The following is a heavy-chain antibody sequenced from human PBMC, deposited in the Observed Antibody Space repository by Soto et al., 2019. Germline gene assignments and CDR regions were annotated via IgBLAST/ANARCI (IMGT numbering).Heavy chain of an antibody. CDR1: GYNFATHW. D-gene: IGHD5-12*01. Sequence: ESLKISCQGSGYNFATHWIGWVRHKAGKGLEWMGIIFPGDAETRYSPSFQGHITISADKSISIAYLRWSSLKASDTGMYYCATPGGFGMDVWGQGTTVTVS. CDR2: IFPGDAET. CDR3: ATPGGFGMDV. V-gene: IGHV5-51*01. J-gene: IGHJ6*02.